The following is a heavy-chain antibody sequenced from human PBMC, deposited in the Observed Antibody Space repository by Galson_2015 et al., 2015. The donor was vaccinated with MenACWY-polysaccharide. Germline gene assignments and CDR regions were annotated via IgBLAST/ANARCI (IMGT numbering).Heavy chain of an antibody. J-gene: IGHJ3*02. V-gene: IGHV3-9*01. CDR2: ISWNSAST. CDR3: AKDILRAQYCSGGRCYPEGAFHI. D-gene: IGHD2-15*01. Sequence: SLRLSCAASGFTFDDYDMHWVRQAPGKGLEWVSGISWNSASTGYADSVKGRFTISRDNAKNSLYLQMNSLRVEDTALYYCAKDILRAQYCSGGRCYPEGAFHIWGQGTMVTVSS. CDR1: GFTFDDYD.